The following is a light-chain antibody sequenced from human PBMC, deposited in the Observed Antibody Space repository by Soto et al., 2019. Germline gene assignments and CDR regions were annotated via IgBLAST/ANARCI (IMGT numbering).Light chain of an antibody. J-gene: IGLJ7*01. CDR2: EVS. CDR3: SSYTSSSTAV. CDR1: SSDVGGYNY. Sequence: QSALTQPASVSGSPGQSITLSCTGTSSDVGGYNYVSWYQQHPGKAPKLMIYEVSNWPSGVSNRFSGSKSGNTASLTISGLQAEDEADYYCSSYTSSSTAVFGGGTQLTVL. V-gene: IGLV2-14*01.